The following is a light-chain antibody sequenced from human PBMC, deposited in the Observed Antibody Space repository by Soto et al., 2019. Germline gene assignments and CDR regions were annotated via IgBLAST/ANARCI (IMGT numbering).Light chain of an antibody. J-gene: IGLJ1*01. CDR2: EVS. CDR1: GSDVGCYNY. Sequence: QSVLTQPASVSGSPGQSITISCTGTGSDVGCYNYVSWYQQHPGKAPKLMIYEVSNRPSGVSNRSSGSKSGNTASLTISGLQAEDEADYYCSSHTSTTGNVFGTGTKVTVL. CDR3: SSHTSTTGNV. V-gene: IGLV2-14*01.